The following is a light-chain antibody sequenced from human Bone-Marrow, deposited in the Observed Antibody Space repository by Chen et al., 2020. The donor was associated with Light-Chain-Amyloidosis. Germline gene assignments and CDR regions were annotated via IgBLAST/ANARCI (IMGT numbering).Light chain of an antibody. CDR2: GNS. V-gene: IGLV1-40*01. J-gene: IGLJ3*02. Sequence: QSVLTQPPSVSGSPGQRVTNSCTGGSSNIGAGYDVHWYRQLPGTAPNLLIYGNSNRPSGVPDRFSGSRSGTSASLAITGLQAEDEADYYCQSYNSSLSGVVFGGGTRLTVL. CDR1: SSNIGAGYD. CDR3: QSYNSSLSGVV.